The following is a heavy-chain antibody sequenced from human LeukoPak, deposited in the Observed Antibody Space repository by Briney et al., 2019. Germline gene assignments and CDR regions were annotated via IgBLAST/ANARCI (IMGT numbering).Heavy chain of an antibody. CDR3: ARECSGGSCYSGYFDY. V-gene: IGHV3-23*01. Sequence: PGGSLRLSCAASGFTFSSYAMSWVRQAPGKGLEWVSAISGSGGSTYYADSVKGRFTISRDNSKNTLYLQMNSLRAEDTAVYHCARECSGGSCYSGYFDYWGQGPLVTVSS. CDR2: ISGSGGST. CDR1: GFTFSSYA. J-gene: IGHJ4*02. D-gene: IGHD2-15*01.